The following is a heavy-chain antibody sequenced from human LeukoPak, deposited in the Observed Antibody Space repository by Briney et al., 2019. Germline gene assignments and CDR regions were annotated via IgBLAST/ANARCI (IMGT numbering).Heavy chain of an antibody. Sequence: EWLSSISSSSSYIYYADSVKGRFTISRDNAKNSLYLQMNSLRVEDTAVYYCAKETGGFDYWGQGTLVTVSS. V-gene: IGHV3-21*04. CDR2: ISSSSSYI. D-gene: IGHD3-16*01. CDR3: AKETGGFDY. J-gene: IGHJ4*02.